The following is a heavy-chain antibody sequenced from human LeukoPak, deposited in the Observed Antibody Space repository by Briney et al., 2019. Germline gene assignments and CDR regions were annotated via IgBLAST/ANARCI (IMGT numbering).Heavy chain of an antibody. CDR2: ISYDGSNK. Sequence: PGGSLRLSCAASGFALSSYGMHWVRQAPGKGLEWVAVISYDGSNKYYADSVKGRFTISRDNSKNTLYLQMNSLRAEDTAVYYCAKDSSTVVETDVWGKGTTVTVSS. CDR1: GFALSSYG. D-gene: IGHD4-23*01. J-gene: IGHJ6*04. V-gene: IGHV3-30*18. CDR3: AKDSSTVVETDV.